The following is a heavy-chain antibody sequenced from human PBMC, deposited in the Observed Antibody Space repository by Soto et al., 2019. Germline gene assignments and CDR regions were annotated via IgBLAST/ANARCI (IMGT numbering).Heavy chain of an antibody. CDR1: GGSISSRNYY. CDR3: AGRGATIDY. CDR2: IHYSGST. V-gene: IGHV4-39*01. D-gene: IGHD3-10*01. Sequence: QLQLRESGPRLVKPSETLSLTCTVSGGSISSRNYYWDWIRQPPGKGLEWIGSIHYSGSTFYNPSLQCRVTTAGDTAETQFSLTLTCVTAADTATHYCAGRGATIDYWGQGTLVTVS. J-gene: IGHJ4*02.